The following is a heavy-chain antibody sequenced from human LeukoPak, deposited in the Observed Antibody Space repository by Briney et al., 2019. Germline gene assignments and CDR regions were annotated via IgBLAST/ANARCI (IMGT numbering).Heavy chain of an antibody. CDR1: GFTFSSYW. Sequence: GGSLRLSCAASGFTFSSYWMHWVRQAPGKGLEWVSSISSSRNYIYHADSVKGRLTISRDNAKNSLYLQMNSLRAEDTAVYYCARDYYDSSGCYIDYWGQGTLVTVSS. J-gene: IGHJ4*02. D-gene: IGHD3-22*01. V-gene: IGHV3-21*04. CDR3: ARDYYDSSGCYIDY. CDR2: ISSSRNYI.